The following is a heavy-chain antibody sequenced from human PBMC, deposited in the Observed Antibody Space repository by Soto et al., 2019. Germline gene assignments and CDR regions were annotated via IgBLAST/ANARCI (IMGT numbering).Heavy chain of an antibody. D-gene: IGHD1-1*01. V-gene: IGHV4-39*01. J-gene: IGHJ4*02. CDR1: GGSISSSSYY. CDR3: ARQRRSGAPYDY. Sequence: QLQLQESGPGLVKPSETLSLTCTVSGGSISSSSYYWGWIRQPPGKGLEWIGSIYYSGSTYYNPSLKSRVTIPVNTSKNQFSLKLSSVTAADTAVYYCARQRRSGAPYDYWGQGTLVTVSS. CDR2: IYYSGST.